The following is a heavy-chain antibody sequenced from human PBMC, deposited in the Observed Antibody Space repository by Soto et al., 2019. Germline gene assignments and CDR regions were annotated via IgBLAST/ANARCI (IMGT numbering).Heavy chain of an antibody. CDR3: AKDGSSGWYIQNFQH. V-gene: IGHV3-30*18. J-gene: IGHJ1*01. D-gene: IGHD6-19*01. CDR2: ISYDGSNK. CDR1: GFTFSSYG. Sequence: QVQLVESGGGVVQPGRSLRLSCAASGFTFSSYGMHWVRQAPGKGLEWVAVISYDGSNKYYADSVKGRFTISRDNSKNTLYLQINSLRAEDTAVYYCAKDGSSGWYIQNFQHWGQGTLVTVSS.